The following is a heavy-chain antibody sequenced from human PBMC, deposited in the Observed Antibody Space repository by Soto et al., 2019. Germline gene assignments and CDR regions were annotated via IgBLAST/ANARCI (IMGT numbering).Heavy chain of an antibody. V-gene: IGHV6-1*01. CDR1: GDSVSSNSAA. CDR3: ASAPYSNYGYYYYGMDV. J-gene: IGHJ6*02. Sequence: SQTLSLTCAISGDSVSSNSAAWNWIRQSPSRGLEWLGRTYYRSKWYNDYAVSVKSRITINPDTSKNQFSLQLNSVTPEDTAVYYWASAPYSNYGYYYYGMDVWGQGTTVTVFS. D-gene: IGHD4-4*01. CDR2: TYYRSKWYN.